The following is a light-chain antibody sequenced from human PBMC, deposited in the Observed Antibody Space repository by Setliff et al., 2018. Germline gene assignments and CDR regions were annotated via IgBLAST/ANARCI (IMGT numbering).Light chain of an antibody. CDR1: SSDVGAYDL. Sequence: QSALAQPASVSGSPGQSITISCSGTSSDVGAYDLVSWYKQHPGKAPKLIISDVSNRPSGVSNRFSGSKSGNTASLTISGLQAEDEADYYCSAYTSSSTLVVFGGGTKVTVL. CDR2: DVS. V-gene: IGLV2-14*03. CDR3: SAYTSSSTLVV. J-gene: IGLJ2*01.